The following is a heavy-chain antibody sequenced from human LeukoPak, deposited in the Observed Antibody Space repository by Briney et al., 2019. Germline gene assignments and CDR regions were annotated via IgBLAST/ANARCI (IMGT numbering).Heavy chain of an antibody. CDR2: INPNSGGT. CDR1: GYTFTGYY. V-gene: IGHV1-2*02. CDR3: ARVGHGGYCSSTTCSVFDP. J-gene: IGHJ5*02. Sequence: GASVKVSCKASGYTFTGYYMHWVRQAPGQGLEWMGWINPNSGGTNYAQKFQGRVTMTRDTSISTSYMELSRLRSDDTAVYYCARVGHGGYCSSTTCSVFDPWGQGTLVTVSS. D-gene: IGHD2-2*01.